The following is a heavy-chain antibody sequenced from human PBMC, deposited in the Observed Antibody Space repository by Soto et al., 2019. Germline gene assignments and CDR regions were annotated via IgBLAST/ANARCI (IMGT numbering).Heavy chain of an antibody. Sequence: ASVKVSCKASGYTFTDYGISWVRQAPGQGLEWMGWISAYNDNTVYAQKFQGRVTVTTDTSTSTTYMELKSLRSDDTAMYYCGREYCSGGSCYSADYWGQDTLVTVSS. V-gene: IGHV1-18*01. D-gene: IGHD2-15*01. CDR2: ISAYNDNT. CDR1: GYTFTDYG. J-gene: IGHJ4*02. CDR3: GREYCSGGSCYSADY.